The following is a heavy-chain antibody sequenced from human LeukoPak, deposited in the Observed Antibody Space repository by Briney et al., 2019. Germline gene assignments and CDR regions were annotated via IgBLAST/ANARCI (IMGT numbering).Heavy chain of an antibody. Sequence: QSGGSLRLSCAASGFTFSSYAMSWVRQAPGKGLEWVSAISGSGGSTYYADSVKGRFTISRDNSKNTLYLQMNSLRAEDTAVYYCAKVLILFAPFIAAAGPNWFDPWGQGTLVTVSS. D-gene: IGHD6-13*01. V-gene: IGHV3-23*01. J-gene: IGHJ5*02. CDR2: ISGSGGST. CDR1: GFTFSSYA. CDR3: AKVLILFAPFIAAAGPNWFDP.